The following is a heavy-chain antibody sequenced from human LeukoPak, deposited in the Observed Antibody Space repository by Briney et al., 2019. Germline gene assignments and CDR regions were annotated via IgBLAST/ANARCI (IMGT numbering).Heavy chain of an antibody. Sequence: GGSLTLSCAASGFTFSSYWMSWLRQAPGKGREWVANIKQDGSEKFYGDSVKGRFTISRDNAKNSLYLEMNSLRAEDTAVYYCARGKVHSPWLVPLKGWFDPWGQGTLVTISS. D-gene: IGHD6-19*01. V-gene: IGHV3-7*01. CDR3: ARGKVHSPWLVPLKGWFDP. J-gene: IGHJ5*02. CDR1: GFTFSSYW. CDR2: IKQDGSEK.